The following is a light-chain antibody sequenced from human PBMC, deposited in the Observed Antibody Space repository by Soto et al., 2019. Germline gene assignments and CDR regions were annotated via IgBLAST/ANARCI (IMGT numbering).Light chain of an antibody. V-gene: IGKV3D-15*01. CDR1: QSVGSK. CDR3: QQYGDWPGA. J-gene: IGKJ4*01. CDR2: DAS. Sequence: EIVMTQSPPTLSVYPGERATLSCRASQSVGSKLAWYQQRPGQAPRLLIYDASNRATGIPARFSGSGSGTEFSLTISSLQSEDFAVYSCQQYGDWPGAFGGGTKVEIK.